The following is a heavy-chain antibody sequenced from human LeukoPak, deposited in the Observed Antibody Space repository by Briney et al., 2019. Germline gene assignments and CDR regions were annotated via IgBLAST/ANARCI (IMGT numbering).Heavy chain of an antibody. CDR1: GFTFSKLW. D-gene: IGHD3-3*02. J-gene: IGHJ4*02. CDR3: IGAYLGY. V-gene: IGHV3-15*01. CDR2: IRSKIDGGTA. Sequence: GESLRLSCAASGFTFSKLWVTWVRQAPEKGQEWVGHIRSKIDGGTADYAAPVKGRFTISRDDSKDTVYLQMNSLKSEDTGVYYCIGAYLGYWGRGTLVTVSS.